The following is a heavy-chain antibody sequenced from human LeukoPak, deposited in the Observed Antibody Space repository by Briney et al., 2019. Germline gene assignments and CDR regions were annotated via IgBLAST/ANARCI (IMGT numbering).Heavy chain of an antibody. CDR3: ASYYYDSSVFDY. CDR1: GYTFPSYF. D-gene: IGHD3-22*01. Sequence: WASVKVSCKASGYTFPSYFMHWVRQAPGQGLEWMGIINPTGGSTTYAQKFQGRVTMTEDTSTDTAYMELSSLRSEDTAVYYCASYYYDSSVFDYWGQGTLVTVSS. V-gene: IGHV1-46*01. CDR2: INPTGGST. J-gene: IGHJ4*02.